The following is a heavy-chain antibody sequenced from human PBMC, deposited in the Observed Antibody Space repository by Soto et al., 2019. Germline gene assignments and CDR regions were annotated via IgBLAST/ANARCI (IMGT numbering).Heavy chain of an antibody. CDR1: QDSSNSTYH. CDR2: IYHSGTT. J-gene: IGHJ3*02. CDR3: ARATNDI. Sequence: PCETLALGSAVSQDSSNSTYHWSAVRRPQGKGLEWVASIYHSGTTYYNPSLTSRVTLSVDTSKNQFSLTLSSVTAADSVVYYYARATNDI. V-gene: IGHV4-38-2*01.